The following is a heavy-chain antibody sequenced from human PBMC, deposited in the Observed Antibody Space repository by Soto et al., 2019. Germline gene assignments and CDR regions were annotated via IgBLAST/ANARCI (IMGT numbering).Heavy chain of an antibody. CDR3: AKSYWPSINAVLTSAIDH. Sequence: GGSLRLSCAASGFTYNSYGMYWIRQAPGKGLEWVAGLAYHGRNEYYAHSVKGRFTTSRDNSNSTLFLQMNSLRPEDTAVYYCAKSYWPSINAVLTSAIDHWGRGTLVTVSS. CDR1: GFTYNSYG. D-gene: IGHD2-2*01. CDR2: LAYHGRNE. V-gene: IGHV3-30*18. J-gene: IGHJ4*02.